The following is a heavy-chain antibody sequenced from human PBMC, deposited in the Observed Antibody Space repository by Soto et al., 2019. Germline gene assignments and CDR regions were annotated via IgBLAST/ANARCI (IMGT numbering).Heavy chain of an antibody. CDR3: XXHGGNGXXXFGH. D-gene: IGHD2-8*01. J-gene: IGHJ5*02. CDR2: AHYSGTT. V-gene: IGHV4-59*01. Sequence: SETLSLTCAISGGSISAYYWSWIRQPPGKGPEWIGFAHYSGTTNYNPSLKSRVAMSVDTSMNRFSLNLTSVTAADTAVYYCXXHGGNGXXXFGHXGQGTLVTVSS. CDR1: GGSISAYY.